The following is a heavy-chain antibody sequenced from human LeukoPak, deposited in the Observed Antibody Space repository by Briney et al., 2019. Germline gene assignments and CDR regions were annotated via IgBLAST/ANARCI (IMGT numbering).Heavy chain of an antibody. Sequence: SETLSLTCAVYDGSFSGYYWSWIRQPPGKGLEWIGEINYSGSTNYNPSLKSRVTISVDTSKNQFSLKLSSVTAADTAVYYCARTRTVTPAWWYFDLWGRGTLVTVSS. V-gene: IGHV4-34*01. J-gene: IGHJ2*01. CDR2: INYSGST. D-gene: IGHD4-17*01. CDR3: ARTRTVTPAWWYFDL. CDR1: DGSFSGYY.